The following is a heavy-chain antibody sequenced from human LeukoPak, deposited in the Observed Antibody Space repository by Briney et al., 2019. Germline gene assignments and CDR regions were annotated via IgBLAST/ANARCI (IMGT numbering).Heavy chain of an antibody. V-gene: IGHV3-23*01. J-gene: IGHJ4*02. CDR3: AKRGVVIRVFLVGFHKEAYYFDS. Sequence: TGGSLRLSCAVSGITLSNYVMSWVRQAPGKGLEWVAGLSGSGGGTNYADAVQGRFTISRDNPENTLYLQMNSLRAADTAVYFCAKRGVVIRVFLVGFHKEAYYFDSWGQGALVTVSS. CDR2: LSGSGGGT. D-gene: IGHD3-10*01. CDR1: GITLSNYV.